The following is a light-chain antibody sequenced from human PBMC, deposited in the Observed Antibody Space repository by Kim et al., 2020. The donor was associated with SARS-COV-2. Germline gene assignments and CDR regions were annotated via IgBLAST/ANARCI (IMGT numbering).Light chain of an antibody. CDR3: QQYDTSPSYT. CDR1: QSVSDNY. CDR2: GAS. V-gene: IGKV3-20*01. Sequence: EIVLTQSPGTLSLSPGERATLSCRASQSVSDNYLAWYQQKPGQAPRLLIYGASSRATGIPDRFSGSGSGTDFTLTISRLEPEDFAVYYWQQYDTSPSYTFGQGTKLEI. J-gene: IGKJ2*01.